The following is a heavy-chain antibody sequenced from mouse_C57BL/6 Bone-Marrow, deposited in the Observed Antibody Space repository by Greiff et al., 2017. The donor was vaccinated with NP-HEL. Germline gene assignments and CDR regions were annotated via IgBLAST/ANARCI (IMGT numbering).Heavy chain of an antibody. V-gene: IGHV1-64*01. Sequence: QLQQPGAELVKPGASVKLSCKASGYTFTSYWMHWVKQRPGQGLEWIGMIHPNSGSTNYNEKFKSKATLTVDKSSSTAYMQLSSLTSEDSAVYYCARWLLPSYAMDYWGQGTSVTVSS. J-gene: IGHJ4*01. D-gene: IGHD2-3*01. CDR3: ARWLLPSYAMDY. CDR1: GYTFTSYW. CDR2: IHPNSGST.